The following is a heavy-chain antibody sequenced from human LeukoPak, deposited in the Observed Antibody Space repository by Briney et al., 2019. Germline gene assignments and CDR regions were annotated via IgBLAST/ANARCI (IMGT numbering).Heavy chain of an antibody. D-gene: IGHD2-21*01. J-gene: IGHJ4*02. CDR3: ARDRGDGYN. Sequence: PGGSLRLSCAASGFTFSSYSMNWVRQAPGKGLEWVSYISSSSNTIYYADSVKGRFTISRDNAKSSLYLQMNSLRAEDTAVYYCARDRGDGYNWGQGTLVTVSS. CDR1: GFTFSSYS. V-gene: IGHV3-48*04. CDR2: ISSSSNTI.